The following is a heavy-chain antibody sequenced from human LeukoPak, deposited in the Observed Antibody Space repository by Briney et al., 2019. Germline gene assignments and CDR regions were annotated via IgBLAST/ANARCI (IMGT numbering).Heavy chain of an antibody. V-gene: IGHV1-69*06. CDR3: ARVGGSSGASDI. CDR1: GGAFMNYV. Sequence: SVKVSCKVSGGAFMNYVITWVRQAPGQGFEWMGRIIPMSGTANYPQNFQGRVTIMADKSTNTVYMELRRLRSEDTAVYFCARVGGSSGASDIWGQGTMVIVSS. D-gene: IGHD5-12*01. J-gene: IGHJ3*02. CDR2: IIPMSGTA.